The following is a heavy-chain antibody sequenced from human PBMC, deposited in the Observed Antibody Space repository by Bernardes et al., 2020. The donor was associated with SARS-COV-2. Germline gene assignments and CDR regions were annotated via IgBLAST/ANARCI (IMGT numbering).Heavy chain of an antibody. V-gene: IGHV3-66*02. J-gene: IGHJ4*02. CDR1: GFTVSSNS. CDR2: IYSAGNT. CDR3: ARDLRGSGY. Sequence: GSLIRSCAASGFTVSSNSMNWVRQAPGQGLEWVSVIYSAGNTYYADSVKGRFTVSRDHSKNTLYLQMNSLRSEDTAVYYCARDLRGSGYWGQGTLVTVSS. D-gene: IGHD3-10*01.